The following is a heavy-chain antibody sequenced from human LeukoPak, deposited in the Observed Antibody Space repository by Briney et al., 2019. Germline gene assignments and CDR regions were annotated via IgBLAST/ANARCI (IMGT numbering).Heavy chain of an antibody. D-gene: IGHD3-10*01. CDR2: ISSSSSYI. Sequence: GGSLRLSCAASGFTFSSYSMNWVRQAPGKGLEWVSSISSSSSYIYYADSVKGRFTISRDNAKNSLYLQMNSRRAEDTAVYYCARDQGSYGSGSYLDYWGQGTLVTVSS. CDR3: ARDQGSYGSGSYLDY. J-gene: IGHJ4*02. V-gene: IGHV3-21*01. CDR1: GFTFSSYS.